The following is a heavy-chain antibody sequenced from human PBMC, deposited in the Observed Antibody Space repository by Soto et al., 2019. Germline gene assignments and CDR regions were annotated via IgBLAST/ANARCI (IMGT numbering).Heavy chain of an antibody. CDR2: IYYSGST. Sequence: SETLSLTCTVSGGSISSSSYYWGWIRQPPGKGLEWIGSIYYSGSTYYNPSFKSRVTISVDTSKNQFSLKLSSVTAADTAVYYCASSLFSYDILTGYYSGDYWGQGTLVTVSS. CDR1: GGSISSSSYY. J-gene: IGHJ4*02. CDR3: ASSLFSYDILTGYYSGDY. V-gene: IGHV4-39*01. D-gene: IGHD3-9*01.